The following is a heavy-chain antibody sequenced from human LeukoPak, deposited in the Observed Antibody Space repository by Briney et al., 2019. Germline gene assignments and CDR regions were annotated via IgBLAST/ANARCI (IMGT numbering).Heavy chain of an antibody. CDR2: ITPNSGGV. V-gene: IGHV3-9*01. J-gene: IGHJ4*01. Sequence: PGGSLRLSCAASGFTFDNYVMHWVRLVPGKGLECVSSITPNSGGVGYAASVKGRFTISRDNARNSLYLQMNSLRPEDTALYYCAKCGSTSCHQQSALDHWGHGTLVTVSS. CDR3: AKCGSTSCHQQSALDH. CDR1: GFTFDNYV. D-gene: IGHD2-2*01.